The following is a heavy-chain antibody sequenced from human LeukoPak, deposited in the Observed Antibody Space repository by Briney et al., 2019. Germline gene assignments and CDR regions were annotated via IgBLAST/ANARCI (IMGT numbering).Heavy chain of an antibody. CDR1: GYTFTRYG. CDR2: ISAYNGNT. D-gene: IGHD3-10*01. Sequence: GASVKVSCKASGYTFTRYGISWVRQAPGPGLEWMGGISAYNGNTNYAQKLQGRVTMTEDTSTDTAYMELSSLRSEDTAVYYCATQRITMVRGVIITEAFDIWGQGTMVTVSS. J-gene: IGHJ3*02. V-gene: IGHV1-18*01. CDR3: ATQRITMVRGVIITEAFDI.